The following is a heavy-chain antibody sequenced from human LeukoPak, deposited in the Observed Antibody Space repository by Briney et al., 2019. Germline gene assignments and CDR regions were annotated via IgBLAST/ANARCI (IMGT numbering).Heavy chain of an antibody. CDR3: ARWHSHGRYFDY. CDR2: TSDSGNT. V-gene: IGHV4-59*01. CDR1: SGSIRNYY. J-gene: IGHJ4*02. Sequence: SETLSLTCTVSSGSIRNYYWNWIRQPPGKGLEWIGYTSDSGNTDYKPSLKSRVTISVDTSKNQFSLKLTSATTADTAVYYCARWHSHGRYFDYWGQGALVTVSS. D-gene: IGHD2-21*01.